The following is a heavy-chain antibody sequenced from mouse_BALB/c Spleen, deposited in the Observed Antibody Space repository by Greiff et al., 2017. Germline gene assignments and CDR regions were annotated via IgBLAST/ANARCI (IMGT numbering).Heavy chain of an antibody. CDR2: IWGGGST. CDR1: GFSLTDYG. D-gene: IGHD1-1*01. J-gene: IGHJ4*01. Sequence: VHLQESGPGLVAPSQSLSITCTVSGFSLTDYGVSWIRQPPGKGLEWLGVIWGGGSTYYNSALKSRLSISKDNSKSQVFLKMNSLQTDDTAMYYCAKHYYGSSDYAMDYWGQGTSVTVSS. V-gene: IGHV2-6-5*01. CDR3: AKHYYGSSDYAMDY.